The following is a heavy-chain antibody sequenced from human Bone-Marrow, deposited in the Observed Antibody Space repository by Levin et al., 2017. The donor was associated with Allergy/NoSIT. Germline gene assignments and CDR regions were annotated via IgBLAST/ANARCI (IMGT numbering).Heavy chain of an antibody. CDR2: ISGSGGST. V-gene: IGHV3-23*01. J-gene: IGHJ3*02. CDR1: GFTFSSYA. CDR3: AIDPDTHTPRPDYGDHGNAFDI. D-gene: IGHD4-17*01. Sequence: GGSLRLSCAASGFTFSSYAMSWVRQAPGKGLEWVSAISGSGGSTYYADSVKGRFTISRDNSKNTLYLQMNSLRAEDTAVYYCAIDPDTHTPRPDYGDHGNAFDIWGQGTMVTVSS.